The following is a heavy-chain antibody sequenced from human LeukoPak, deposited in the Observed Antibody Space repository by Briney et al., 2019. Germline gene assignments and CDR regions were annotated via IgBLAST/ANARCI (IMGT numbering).Heavy chain of an antibody. CDR3: ARGSLITIFGVVQADY. CDR2: ISSSSSYI. Sequence: GGSLRLSCAASGFTFSSYSMNWVRQAPGKGLEWVSYISSSSSYIYYADSVRGRFTISRDNAKNSLYLQRNSLRAEDTAVYYCARGSLITIFGVVQADYWGQGTLVTVSA. V-gene: IGHV3-21*01. D-gene: IGHD3-3*01. CDR1: GFTFSSYS. J-gene: IGHJ4*02.